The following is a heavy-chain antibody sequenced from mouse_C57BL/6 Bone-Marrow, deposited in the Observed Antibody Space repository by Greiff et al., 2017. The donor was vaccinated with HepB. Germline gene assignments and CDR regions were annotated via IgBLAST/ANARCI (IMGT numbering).Heavy chain of an antibody. V-gene: IGHV1-81*01. CDR3: AGHYGSPFAY. CDR1: GYTFTSYG. Sequence: QVQLQQSGAELARPGVSVKLSCKASGYTFTSYGISWVKQRTGQGLEWIGEIYPRSGNTYYNEKFKGKATLTADKSSSTAYMELRSLTSEDSAVYFCAGHYGSPFAYWGQGTLVTVSA. D-gene: IGHD1-1*01. CDR2: IYPRSGNT. J-gene: IGHJ3*01.